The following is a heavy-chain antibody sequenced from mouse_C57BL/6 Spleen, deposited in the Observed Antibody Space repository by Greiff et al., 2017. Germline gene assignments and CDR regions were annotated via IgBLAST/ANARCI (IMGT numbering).Heavy chain of an antibody. V-gene: IGHV3-6*01. CDR2: ISYDGSN. CDR3: ARYSNHYFDD. D-gene: IGHD2-5*01. J-gene: IGHJ2*01. Sequence: VQLQQSGPGLVKPSQSLSLTCSVTGYSITSGYYWNWIRQFPGNKLEWMGYISYDGSNNYNPSLKNRISITRDTSKNQFFLKLNSVTTEDTATYYCARYSNHYFDDWGQGTTLTVSS. CDR1: GYSITSGYY.